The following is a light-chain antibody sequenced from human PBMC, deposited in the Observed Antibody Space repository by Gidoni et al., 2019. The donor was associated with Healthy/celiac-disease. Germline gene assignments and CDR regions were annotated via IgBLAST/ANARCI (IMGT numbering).Light chain of an antibody. CDR2: EVS. J-gene: IGLJ2*01. Sequence: QSALTQPASVSGSPGQSLALSCTRTSRDVGGSNYVSWYQQHPGKAPKLMIYEVSNRPSGVSNRISGLQAEDEADYYCSSYTSSSTPVVFGGGTKLTV. CDR3: SSYTSSSTPVV. V-gene: IGLV2-14*01. CDR1: SRDVGGSNY.